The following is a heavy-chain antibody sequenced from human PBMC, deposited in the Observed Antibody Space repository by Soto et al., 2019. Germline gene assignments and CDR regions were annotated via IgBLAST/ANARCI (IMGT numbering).Heavy chain of an antibody. CDR3: ARNSIAASGGFDP. J-gene: IGHJ5*02. D-gene: IGHD6-13*01. CDR1: GASLDSPNYY. V-gene: IGHV4-30-4*01. Sequence: SETLSLTCTVSGASLDSPNYYWIWIRQPPGKGLEWIGYIYYGGITYYNPSLKSRLTMSRDTSKNQFSLKLSSVTAADTAVYYCARNSIAASGGFDPWGQGALVTVSS. CDR2: IYYGGIT.